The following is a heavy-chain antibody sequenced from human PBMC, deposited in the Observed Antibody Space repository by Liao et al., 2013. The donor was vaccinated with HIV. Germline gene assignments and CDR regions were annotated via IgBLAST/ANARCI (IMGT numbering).Heavy chain of an antibody. CDR2: IYYSGST. CDR1: GGSISSSSYY. V-gene: IGHV4-39*07. Sequence: QLQLQESGPGLVKPSETLSLTCTVSGGSISSSSYYWGWIRQPPGKGLEWIGSIYYSGSTYYNPSLNSRVTISVDTSKNQFSLKLSSVTAADTAVYYCARSGEDWFDPQGPREPWSPSPQ. J-gene: IGHJ5*02. CDR3: ARSGEDWFDP. D-gene: IGHD3-10*01.